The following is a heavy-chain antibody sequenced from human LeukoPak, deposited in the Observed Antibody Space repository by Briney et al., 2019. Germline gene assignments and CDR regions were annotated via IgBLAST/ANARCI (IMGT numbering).Heavy chain of an antibody. CDR3: ARIGNYYDSSGYQN. CDR1: GGTFSSYA. Sequence: ASVKVSCKASGGTFSSYAISWVRQAPGQGLEWMGGIIPIFGTANYAQKFQGRVTMTTDTSTSTAYMELRSLRSDDTAVYYCARIGNYYDSSGYQNWGQGTLVTVSS. V-gene: IGHV1-69*05. J-gene: IGHJ4*02. D-gene: IGHD3-22*01. CDR2: IIPIFGTA.